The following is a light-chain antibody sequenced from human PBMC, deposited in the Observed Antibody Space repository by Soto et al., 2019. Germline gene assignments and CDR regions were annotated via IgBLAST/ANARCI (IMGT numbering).Light chain of an antibody. CDR2: TNN. J-gene: IGLJ3*02. Sequence: QPVLTQPPSASGTPGQRVTISCSGSTSNIGNNVVNWYQQRPGTAPKLLISTNNQRPSGVPDRFSGSKSGTSASLTITGLQSDDEADYYCAAWDDSLNGRVVFGGGTKLTVL. CDR3: AAWDDSLNGRVV. CDR1: TSNIGNNV. V-gene: IGLV1-44*01.